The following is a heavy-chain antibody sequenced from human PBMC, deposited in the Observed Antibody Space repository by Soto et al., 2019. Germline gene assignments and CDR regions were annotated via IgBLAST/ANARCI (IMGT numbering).Heavy chain of an antibody. CDR3: ARGGYSGYDFMSDY. CDR2: IYHSGST. D-gene: IGHD5-12*01. Sequence: PSETLSLTCAVSGGSISGGGYSWNWIRQPPGKGLEYIGYIYHSGSTYYNPSLRSRVIISVDKSRNQFSLKLRSVTAADTAVYYCARGGYSGYDFMSDYWGQGTLVTVSS. V-gene: IGHV4-30-2*01. J-gene: IGHJ4*02. CDR1: GGSISGGGYS.